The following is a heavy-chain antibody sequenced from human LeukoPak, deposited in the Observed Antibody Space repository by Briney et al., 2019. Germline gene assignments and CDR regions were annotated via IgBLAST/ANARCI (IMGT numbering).Heavy chain of an antibody. CDR2: IKHDGSEK. J-gene: IGHJ4*02. V-gene: IGHV3-7*01. CDR1: GFTFSSYW. CDR3: ARGIVGATPPLDY. Sequence: PGGSLRLSCAASGFTFSSYWMSWVRQAPGQGLEWVAYIKHDGSEKYYVDSVKGRFTISRDNAKNSLYLQMNRLRAEDTAVYYCARGIVGATPPLDYWGQGTLVTVSS. D-gene: IGHD1-26*01.